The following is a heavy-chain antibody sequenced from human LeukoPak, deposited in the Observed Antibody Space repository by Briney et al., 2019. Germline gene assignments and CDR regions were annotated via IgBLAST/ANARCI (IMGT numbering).Heavy chain of an antibody. CDR2: INDLGSRT. J-gene: IGHJ3*02. Sequence: PTGGSLRLSCAASGFTLTTYWMHWVRQAPGKGLVWVARINDLGSRTTYADSVKGRFIISRDNAKNTLYLQMSSLRVEDTAVYYCASLFEQGSSDIWGQGTMVTVSS. CDR3: ASLFEQGSSDI. CDR1: GFTLTTYW. D-gene: IGHD3-3*01. V-gene: IGHV3-74*01.